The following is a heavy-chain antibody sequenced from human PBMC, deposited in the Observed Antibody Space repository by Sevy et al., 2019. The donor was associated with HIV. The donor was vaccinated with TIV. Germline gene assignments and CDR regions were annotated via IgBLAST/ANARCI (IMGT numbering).Heavy chain of an antibody. CDR2: ISGSGGST. D-gene: IGHD2-21*02. J-gene: IGHJ4*02. V-gene: IGHV3-23*01. Sequence: GGSLRLSCAASGFTFSSYAMSWVRQAPGKGLEWVSAISGSGGSTYYADSVKGRFTISRDNSKNTLYLQMNSLRAEDTAVYYCAKLVYCGGGCSIYYFDYWGQGTLVTVSS. CDR3: AKLVYCGGGCSIYYFDY. CDR1: GFTFSSYA.